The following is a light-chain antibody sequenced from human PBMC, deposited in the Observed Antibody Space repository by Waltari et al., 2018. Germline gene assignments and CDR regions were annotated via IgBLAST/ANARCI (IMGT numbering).Light chain of an antibody. CDR2: AAS. CDR3: QQRYSTPLT. V-gene: IGKV1-39*01. CDR1: QSISSY. J-gene: IGKJ4*01. Sequence: DIQMTQSPSSLSASVGDRVTITCRASQSISSYLNWYQQKPGKAPKLLISAASTLQSGVPSRFSGSGSGTDFSLTITSLQPEDFATYYCQQRYSTPLTFGGGTKVEIK.